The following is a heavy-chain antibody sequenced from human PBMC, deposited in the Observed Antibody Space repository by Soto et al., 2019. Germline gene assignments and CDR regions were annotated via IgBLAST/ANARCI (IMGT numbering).Heavy chain of an antibody. J-gene: IGHJ4*02. CDR2: IYWDDDK. CDR1: GFSLSTSGVG. D-gene: IGHD5-12*01. V-gene: IGHV2-5*02. Sequence: QITLKESGPTLVKPTQTLTLTCTFSGFSLSTSGVGVGWIRQPPGKALEWLALIYWDDDKRYSPSLKSRLTITKDTAKNQVVLTMTNMDPVDTATYFCAHVYGGYDNFDYWGQGTLFTVSS. CDR3: AHVYGGYDNFDY.